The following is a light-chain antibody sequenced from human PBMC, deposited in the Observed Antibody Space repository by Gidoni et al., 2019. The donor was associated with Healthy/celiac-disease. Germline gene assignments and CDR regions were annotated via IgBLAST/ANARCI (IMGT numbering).Light chain of an antibody. V-gene: IGLV3-19*01. Sequence: SSALTQDPAVSVALGQTVRITCQGDSLRSYYASWYQQKPGQSPVLVIYGKNNRPSGIPDRFSGSSSGNTASLTITGAQAEDEADYYCNSRDSSGNHLYVVFGGGTKLTVL. CDR2: GKN. CDR1: SLRSYY. J-gene: IGLJ2*01. CDR3: NSRDSSGNHLYVV.